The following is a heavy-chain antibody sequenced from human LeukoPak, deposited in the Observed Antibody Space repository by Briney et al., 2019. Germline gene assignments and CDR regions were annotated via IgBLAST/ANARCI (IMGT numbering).Heavy chain of an antibody. J-gene: IGHJ4*02. CDR2: ISYDGSNK. CDR1: GFTFSSYA. Sequence: GGSVRLSCAASGFTFSSYAMHWVRQAPGKGLEGVAVISYDGSNKYYADYVKGRFTISRDNSKNTLYLQMNSLRAEDTAVYYCARDLVGALDYWGQGTLVTVSS. CDR3: ARDLVGALDY. D-gene: IGHD1-26*01. V-gene: IGHV3-30-3*01.